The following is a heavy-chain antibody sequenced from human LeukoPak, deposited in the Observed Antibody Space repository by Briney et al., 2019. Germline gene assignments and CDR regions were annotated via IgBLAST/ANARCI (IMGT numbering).Heavy chain of an antibody. D-gene: IGHD3-16*01. Sequence: PGGSLRLSCAASGFIFSGHWMHWVRQAPGVGLVCVARIKKDGTYRDYGDSVKGRFTISRDNAKNTLYLQMNSLRVEDTARYYCVRDDDVYGFDYWGQGIVVTVSS. CDR1: GFIFSGHW. CDR3: VRDDDVYGFDY. V-gene: IGHV3-74*01. CDR2: IKKDGTYR. J-gene: IGHJ4*02.